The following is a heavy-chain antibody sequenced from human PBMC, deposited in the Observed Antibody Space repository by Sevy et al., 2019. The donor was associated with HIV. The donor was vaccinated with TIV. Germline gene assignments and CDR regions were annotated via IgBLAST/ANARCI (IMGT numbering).Heavy chain of an antibody. CDR1: GFNFSTYA. J-gene: IGHJ4*02. V-gene: IGHV3-30*09. Sequence: GGSLRLSCSASGFNFSTYAMHWVRQTPGKGLEWVAVISSDVSRKYYAASVRGRFAISRDNSKNTLSLQMSSLRGEDTAVYYCARDAWGDAALPDYWGQGTLVTVSS. CDR3: ARDAWGDAALPDY. CDR2: ISSDVSRK. D-gene: IGHD3-16*01.